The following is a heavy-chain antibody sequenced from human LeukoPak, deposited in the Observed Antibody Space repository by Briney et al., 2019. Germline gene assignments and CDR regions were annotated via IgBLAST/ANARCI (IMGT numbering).Heavy chain of an antibody. D-gene: IGHD2-2*01. CDR1: GYSISSGFY. Sequence: SETLSLTCSVSGYSISSGFYWGWIRQPPGKGLEWIGYIYYSGGTNYNPSLKSRVTISVDTSKNQFSLKLSSVTAADTAVYYCARAVWGYCSSTSCTGGAFDIWGQGTMATVSS. CDR2: IYYSGGT. V-gene: IGHV4-61*01. CDR3: ARAVWGYCSSTSCTGGAFDI. J-gene: IGHJ3*02.